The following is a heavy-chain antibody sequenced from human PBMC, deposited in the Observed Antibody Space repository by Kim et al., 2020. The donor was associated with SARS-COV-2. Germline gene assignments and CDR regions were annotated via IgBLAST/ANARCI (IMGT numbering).Heavy chain of an antibody. CDR2: IYHSGST. J-gene: IGHJ6*03. CDR3: ARVCGTVTTPPISDYYYYRDV. D-gene: IGHD4-4*01. Sequence: SETLSLTCAVSGGSISSGGYSWSWIRQPPGKGLEWIVYIYHSGSTYYNPSLKSLATISVDRSKNQFSLKLSSVTAADTAVYYCARVCGTVTTPPISDYYYYRDVWGEGTTVTVSS. V-gene: IGHV4-30-2*01. CDR1: GGSISSGGYS.